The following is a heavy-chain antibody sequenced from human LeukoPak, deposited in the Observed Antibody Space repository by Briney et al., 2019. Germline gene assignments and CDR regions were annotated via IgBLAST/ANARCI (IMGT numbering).Heavy chain of an antibody. CDR1: GFTFSSYS. J-gene: IGHJ6*02. CDR3: AKGKGDYATHYYYYGMDV. V-gene: IGHV3-21*04. CDR2: ISSSSSYI. Sequence: PGGSLRLSCAASGFTFSSYSMNRVRQAPGKGLEWVSSISSSSSYIYYADSVKGRFTISRDNAKTSLYLQMNSLRAEDTALYYCAKGKGDYATHYYYYGMDVWGQGTTVTVSS. D-gene: IGHD4-17*01.